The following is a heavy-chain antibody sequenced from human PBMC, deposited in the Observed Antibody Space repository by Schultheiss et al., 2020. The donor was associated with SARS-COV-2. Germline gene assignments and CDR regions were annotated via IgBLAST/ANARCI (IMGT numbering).Heavy chain of an antibody. V-gene: IGHV3-48*03. J-gene: IGHJ4*02. D-gene: IGHD3-3*01. CDR2: ISSSGSTI. CDR1: GFTFSSYA. CDR3: ARASKLLNDFWSGYFDY. Sequence: GGSLRLSCAASGFTFSSYAMHWVRQAPGKGLEWVSYISSSGSTIYYADSVKGRFTISRDNAKNSLYLQMNSLRAEDTAVYYCARASKLLNDFWSGYFDYWGQGTLVTVSS.